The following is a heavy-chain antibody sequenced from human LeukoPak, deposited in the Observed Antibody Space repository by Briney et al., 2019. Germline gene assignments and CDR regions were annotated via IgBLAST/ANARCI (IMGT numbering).Heavy chain of an antibody. CDR2: IYYSGST. Sequence: SQTLSLTCTVSGGSISSGGYYWSWIRQHPGKGLEWIGYIYYSGSTYYNPSLKSRATISVDTSKNQFSLKLSSVTAADAAVYYCAREAYRSGFGCWGQGTMVTVSS. CDR3: AREAYRSGFGC. J-gene: IGHJ3*01. D-gene: IGHD3-10*01. V-gene: IGHV4-31*03. CDR1: GGSISSGGYY.